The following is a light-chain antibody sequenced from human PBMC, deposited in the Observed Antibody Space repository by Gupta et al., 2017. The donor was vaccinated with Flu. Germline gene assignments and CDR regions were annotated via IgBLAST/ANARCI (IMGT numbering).Light chain of an antibody. CDR3: ESQDTRDKRGG. CDR1: SLRSNY. Sequence: SSERIQDPAVSVALGQTVRITCQGDSLRSNYASWYQQKPGQAPSRVIYWNNNRPSGIPDRGSGSSSAGTGSSELIWAETEEEAVDEGESQDTRDKRGGFGGGTK. CDR2: WNN. V-gene: IGLV3-19*01. J-gene: IGLJ3*02.